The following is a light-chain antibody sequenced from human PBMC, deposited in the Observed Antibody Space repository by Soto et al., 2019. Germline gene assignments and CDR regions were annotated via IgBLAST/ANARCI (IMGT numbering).Light chain of an antibody. CDR2: DVS. V-gene: IGLV2-14*01. Sequence: QFALTQPASVSGSPGQSITISCTGTSSDVGGYNYVSWYQQHPGKAPKLMIYDVSNRPSGVSNRFSGSKSGNTASLTISGLQAEDEADYYCSSYTSSSTPYVVGTGTKLTVL. CDR1: SSDVGGYNY. CDR3: SSYTSSSTPYV. J-gene: IGLJ1*01.